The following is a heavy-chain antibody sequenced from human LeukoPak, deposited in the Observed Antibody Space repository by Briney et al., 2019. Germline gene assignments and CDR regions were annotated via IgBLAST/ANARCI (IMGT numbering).Heavy chain of an antibody. CDR3: ARAVYYHYGMDV. CDR2: IYYSGST. Sequence: SETLSLTCTVSGGSISSYYWSWIRQPPGKGLEWIGYIYYSGSTNYNPSLKSRVIISVDTSKNQFSLKLSSVTAADAAVYYCARAVYYHYGMDVWGQGTTVTVSS. CDR1: GGSISSYY. J-gene: IGHJ6*02. V-gene: IGHV4-59*08.